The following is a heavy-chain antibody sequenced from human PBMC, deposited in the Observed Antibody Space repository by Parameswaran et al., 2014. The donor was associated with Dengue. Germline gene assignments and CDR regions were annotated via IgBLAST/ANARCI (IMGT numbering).Heavy chain of an antibody. CDR3: AAGINKPSDYYYGMDV. D-gene: IGHD2/OR15-2a*01. Sequence: WIRQPPGKGLEWVSGITISGSSTYYADSVKGRFTMSRDNSKSTLYLQMSSLRGEDTAVYYCAAGINKPSDYYYGMDVWGQGTAVTVSS. CDR2: ITISGSST. V-gene: IGHV3-23*01. J-gene: IGHJ6*02.